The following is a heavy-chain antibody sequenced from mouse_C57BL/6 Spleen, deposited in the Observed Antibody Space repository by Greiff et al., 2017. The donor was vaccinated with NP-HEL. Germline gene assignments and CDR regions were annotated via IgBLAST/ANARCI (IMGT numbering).Heavy chain of an antibody. CDR1: GYAFSSSW. V-gene: IGHV1-82*01. J-gene: IGHJ4*01. CDR3: ARYDYYAMDY. CDR2: IYPGDGDT. Sequence: VQLQQSGPELVKPGASVKISCKASGYAFSSSWMNWVKQRPGKGLEWIGRIYPGDGDTNYNGKFKGKATLTADKSSSTAYMQLSSRTSEDSAVYFCARYDYYAMDYWGQGTSVTVSS.